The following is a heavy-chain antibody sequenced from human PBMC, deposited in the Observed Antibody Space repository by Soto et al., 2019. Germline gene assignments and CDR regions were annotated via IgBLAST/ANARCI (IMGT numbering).Heavy chain of an antibody. CDR2: IYHSGST. CDR1: GGSISSGGYS. D-gene: IGHD3-22*01. CDR3: ARAAPYYYDSSGYSVFDY. V-gene: IGHV4-30-2*01. Sequence: QLQLQESGSGLVKPSQTLSLTCAVSGGSISSGGYSWSWILQPPGKGLEWIGYIYHSGSTYYNPSLKSRVTISVDRSKNQFSLKLSSVTAADTAVYYCARAAPYYYDSSGYSVFDYWGQGTLVTVSS. J-gene: IGHJ4*02.